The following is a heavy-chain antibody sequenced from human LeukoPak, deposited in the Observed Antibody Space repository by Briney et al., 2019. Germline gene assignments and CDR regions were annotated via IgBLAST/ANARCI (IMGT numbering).Heavy chain of an antibody. Sequence: ASVKVSCKASGYTFTSYYMHWVRQAPGQGLEWMGIINPSGGSTSYAQKFQGRVTMTRDTSISTAYMELSRLRSDDTAVYYCARSGNIVVVPAARGAFDIWGQGTMVTASS. J-gene: IGHJ3*02. CDR3: ARSGNIVVVPAARGAFDI. D-gene: IGHD2-2*01. CDR2: INPSGGST. CDR1: GYTFTSYY. V-gene: IGHV1-46*01.